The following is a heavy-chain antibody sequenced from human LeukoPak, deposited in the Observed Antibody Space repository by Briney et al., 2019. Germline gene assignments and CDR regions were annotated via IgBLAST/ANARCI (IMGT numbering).Heavy chain of an antibody. CDR1: GFTFSSYA. D-gene: IGHD3-22*01. CDR3: AKGGRYYYDSSGYYYVK. J-gene: IGHJ4*02. V-gene: IGHV3-23*01. Sequence: GGSLRLSCAASGFTFSSYAMHWVRQAPGKGLEWVSGITPDAGRTYYADSVKGRFTIYRDNSKNTVYLQMNSLRAEDTAVYYCAKGGRYYYDSSGYYYVKWGQGTLVTVSS. CDR2: ITPDAGRT.